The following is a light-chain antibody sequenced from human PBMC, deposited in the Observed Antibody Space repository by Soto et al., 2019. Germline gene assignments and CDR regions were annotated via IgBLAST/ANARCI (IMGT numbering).Light chain of an antibody. V-gene: IGKV3-11*01. CDR3: QHGGT. CDR1: QSVSNN. CDR2: DAS. J-gene: IGKJ5*01. Sequence: EIVLTQCPATVSLSPGERATVSCRASQSVSNNLGWYQQKAGQAPRLLIYDASNRATGIPARFSGSGSGTDFTLTISSLEPEDFAVYYWQHGGTFVQGTRLEIK.